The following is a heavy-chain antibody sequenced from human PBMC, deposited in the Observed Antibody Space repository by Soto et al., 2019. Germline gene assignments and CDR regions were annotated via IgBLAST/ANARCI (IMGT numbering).Heavy chain of an antibody. CDR3: ARKQSGDSFEY. Sequence: GGSLRLSCAASGFTFTTYWMHWVRQAPGKGLVWVSRISGDGSATGYADSVKGRFTVSRDNAKNTLFLQMNSLRAEDTAVYYCARKQSGDSFEYWGQGTLVTVSS. J-gene: IGHJ4*02. CDR2: ISGDGSAT. CDR1: GFTFTTYW. V-gene: IGHV3-74*01. D-gene: IGHD2-21*02.